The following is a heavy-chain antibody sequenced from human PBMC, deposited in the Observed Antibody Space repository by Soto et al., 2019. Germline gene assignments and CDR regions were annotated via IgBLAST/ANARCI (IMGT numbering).Heavy chain of an antibody. CDR2: ISWNSGRI. D-gene: IGHD2-15*01. CDR1: GFTFDDSA. Sequence: GASLTLSFGASGFTFDDSAMYWVRQVPGKGLEWVSGISWNSGRIGYADSVKGRFTISRDNAKNTLYLQMNSLRAEDTAVYYCARVYCSGGSCYHLDYWGQGT. CDR3: ARVYCSGGSCYHLDY. V-gene: IGHV3-9*01. J-gene: IGHJ4*02.